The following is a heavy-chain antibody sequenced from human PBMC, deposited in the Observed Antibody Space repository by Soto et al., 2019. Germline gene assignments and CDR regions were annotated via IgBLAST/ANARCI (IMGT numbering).Heavy chain of an antibody. D-gene: IGHD5-12*01. V-gene: IGHV1-69*08. CDR2: IIPILDTA. Sequence: QVQLVQSGAEVKEPGSSVKVSCKASGGTFSTSTFTWVRQAPGQGLEWMGRIIPILDTADYAQKSQGSVTITADKSTSTAFMELSSLRSEDTGIYYCARDSPIGSVFSGYDAIDLWGQGTLVTVSP. J-gene: IGHJ4*02. CDR1: GGTFSTST. CDR3: ARDSPIGSVFSGYDAIDL.